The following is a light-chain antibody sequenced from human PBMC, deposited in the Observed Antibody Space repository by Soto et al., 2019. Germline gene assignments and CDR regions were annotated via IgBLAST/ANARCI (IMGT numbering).Light chain of an antibody. Sequence: QSALTQPASVSGSPGQSITISCTGTNSDVGGYNYVSWYQQHPGKAPKLMIYEVSNRPSGVSNRFSGSKSGNTASLTISGLQAEDEADYYCSSYTSSSTWMFGGGTKVTVL. CDR2: EVS. CDR3: SSYTSSSTWM. J-gene: IGLJ3*02. CDR1: NSDVGGYNY. V-gene: IGLV2-14*01.